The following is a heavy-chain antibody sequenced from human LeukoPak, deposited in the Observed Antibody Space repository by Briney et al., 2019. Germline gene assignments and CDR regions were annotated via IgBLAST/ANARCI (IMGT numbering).Heavy chain of an antibody. J-gene: IGHJ5*02. CDR3: AKGKQWLIPNWFDP. CDR1: GFTFSSYS. Sequence: GGSLRLSCAASGFTFSSYSMSWVRQTPGKGLEWVSSISGSGSSTNYAASVKGRFTISRDNSKNPLHLQMTSLRADDTAVYYCAKGKQWLIPNWFDPWGQGTLVTVSS. D-gene: IGHD6-19*01. V-gene: IGHV3-23*01. CDR2: ISGSGSST.